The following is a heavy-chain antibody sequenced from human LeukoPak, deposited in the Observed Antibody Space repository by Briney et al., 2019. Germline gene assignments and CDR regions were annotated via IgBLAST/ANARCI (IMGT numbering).Heavy chain of an antibody. CDR3: ARGATVPSPFDY. V-gene: IGHV1-18*01. CDR2: ISAYNGNT. D-gene: IGHD4-17*01. CDR1: GYTFTSYG. J-gene: IGHJ4*02. Sequence: ASVKVSCKASGYTFTSYGISWVRQAPGQGLEWMGWISAYNGNTNYAQKLQGRVTVTTDTSTSTAYMELRSLRSDDTAIYYCARGATVPSPFDYWGQGTLVTVSS.